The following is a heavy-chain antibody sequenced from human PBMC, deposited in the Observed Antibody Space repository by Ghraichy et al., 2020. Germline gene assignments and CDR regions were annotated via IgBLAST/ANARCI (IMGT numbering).Heavy chain of an antibody. J-gene: IGHJ5*02. D-gene: IGHD1-1*01. Sequence: SETLSLTCAVYGGSFSDYDWTWIRQPPGKGLEWIGEINDSGSIDYNASLKSRVSISLYTSKNQFSLKLSSVTAADTAVYFCARVVFSNNWTPVHWFDPWGQGTLVIVSS. V-gene: IGHV4-34*01. CDR3: ARVVFSNNWTPVHWFDP. CDR1: GGSFSDYD. CDR2: INDSGSI.